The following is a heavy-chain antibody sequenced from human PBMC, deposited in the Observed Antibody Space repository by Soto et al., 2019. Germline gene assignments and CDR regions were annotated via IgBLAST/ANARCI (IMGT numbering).Heavy chain of an antibody. J-gene: IGHJ1*01. Sequence: QVQLQQWGAGLLKPSETLSLTCAVYGGSFSGYSWSWIRQSPGKGLEWIGEINHSGSTNYNPSVKSRVTMSVDTAKNQFSLQLSSVTAAYTSVYYCAACIGGSCSGCEYWGQGTLVPVSS. CDR1: GGSFSGYS. D-gene: IGHD2-15*01. CDR2: INHSGST. CDR3: AACIGGSCSGCEY. V-gene: IGHV4-34*01.